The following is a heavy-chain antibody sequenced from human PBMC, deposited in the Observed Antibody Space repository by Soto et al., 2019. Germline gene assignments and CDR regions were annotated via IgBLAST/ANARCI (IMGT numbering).Heavy chain of an antibody. D-gene: IGHD6-19*01. J-gene: IGHJ4*02. V-gene: IGHV1-69*01. CDR1: GGTFSSYA. Sequence: QVQLVQSGADVKKHGSSVKVSCKASGGTFSSYAISWVRQAPGQGLEWMGGIIPIFGTANYAQKFQGRVTITADESTSTAYIELSSLRSEDTAVYYCARVESDSGWDEISDYWGQGTLVTVSS. CDR2: IIPIFGTA. CDR3: ARVESDSGWDEISDY.